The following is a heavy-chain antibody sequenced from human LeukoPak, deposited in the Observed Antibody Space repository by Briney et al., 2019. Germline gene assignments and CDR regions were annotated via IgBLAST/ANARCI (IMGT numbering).Heavy chain of an antibody. CDR3: VRVSYGDTRYYFDY. CDR2: IIPIFGTV. CDR1: GGTFSTYG. V-gene: IGHV1-69*05. Sequence: SVKVSCKASGGTFSTYGISWVRQAPGQGLEWMGRIIPIFGTVNYAQKFQGRVTITTDEPTSTVYMELSSLRSEDTAVYYCVRVSYGDTRYYFDYWGQGTLVTVSS. J-gene: IGHJ4*02. D-gene: IGHD4-17*01.